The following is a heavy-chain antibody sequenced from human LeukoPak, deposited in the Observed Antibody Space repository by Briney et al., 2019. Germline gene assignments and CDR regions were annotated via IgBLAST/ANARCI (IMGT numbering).Heavy chain of an antibody. Sequence: GESLKISCKGSGYSFTSYWIGWVRQMPGKGLEWMGITYPGDSDAIYSPSFQGQVTMSADKSISTAYLQWSSLKASDTATYYCARRGRSSNYLHYWGQGTLVTVSS. V-gene: IGHV5-51*01. CDR1: GYSFTSYW. CDR2: TYPGDSDA. J-gene: IGHJ4*02. D-gene: IGHD6-6*01. CDR3: ARRGRSSNYLHY.